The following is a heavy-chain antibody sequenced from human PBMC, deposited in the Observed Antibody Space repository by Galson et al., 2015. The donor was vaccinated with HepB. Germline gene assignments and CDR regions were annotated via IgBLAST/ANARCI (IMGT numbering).Heavy chain of an antibody. CDR2: IVVGSGNT. D-gene: IGHD6-19*01. V-gene: IGHV1-58*01. Sequence: SVKVSCKASGFTFTSSAVQWVRQARGQRLEWIGWIVVGSGNTNYAQKFQERVTITRDMSTSTAYMELSSLRSEDTAVYYCATIAVAGTNYYYGMDVWGQGTTVTVSS. CDR1: GFTFTSSA. CDR3: ATIAVAGTNYYYGMDV. J-gene: IGHJ6*02.